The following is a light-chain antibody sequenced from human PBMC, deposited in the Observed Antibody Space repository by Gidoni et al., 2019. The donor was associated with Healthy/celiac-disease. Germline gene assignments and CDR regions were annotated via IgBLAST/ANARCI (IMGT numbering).Light chain of an antibody. Sequence: IVLTQSPATLSLSPGERATLPCRVSQSVSSYLAWYQQKPGQAPRLLIYDASNRATGIPARFRGSGSGTDFTLTISSLEPEDFAVYYCQQRSNWPPALTCGGGTKVEIK. CDR1: QSVSSY. V-gene: IGKV3-11*01. J-gene: IGKJ4*01. CDR3: QQRSNWPPALT. CDR2: DAS.